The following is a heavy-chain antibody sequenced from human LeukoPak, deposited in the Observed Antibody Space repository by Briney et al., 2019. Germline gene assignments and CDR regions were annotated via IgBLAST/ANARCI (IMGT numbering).Heavy chain of an antibody. CDR2: INRDGSST. Sequence: PGGSLRLSCAASGFTLSNYWMHWVRQTPGKGLVWVSRINRDGSSTDYADSVKGRFTISRDNAKDTLYLQMNSLRAEDTAVYYCAKDLRGSHDYWGQGTLVTVPS. D-gene: IGHD1-26*01. CDR3: AKDLRGSHDY. J-gene: IGHJ4*02. V-gene: IGHV3-74*01. CDR1: GFTLSNYW.